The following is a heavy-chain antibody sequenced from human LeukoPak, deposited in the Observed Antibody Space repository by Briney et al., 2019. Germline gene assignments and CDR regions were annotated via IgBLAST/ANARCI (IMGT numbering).Heavy chain of an antibody. Sequence: ASVKVSCKASGYTFTSYDINWVRQATGQGLEWMGWMNPNSGNTGYAKKFQGRVTMTRNTSISTAYMELSSLRSEDTAVYYCARAYGDYGDNWFDPWGQGTLVTVSS. CDR1: GYTFTSYD. CDR2: MNPNSGNT. D-gene: IGHD4-17*01. CDR3: ARAYGDYGDNWFDP. J-gene: IGHJ5*02. V-gene: IGHV1-8*01.